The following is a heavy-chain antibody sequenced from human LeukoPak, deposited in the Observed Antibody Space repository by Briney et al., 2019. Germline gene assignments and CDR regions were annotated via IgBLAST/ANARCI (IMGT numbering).Heavy chain of an antibody. V-gene: IGHV1-69*01. CDR2: IIPIFGTA. Sequence: GASVKVSCKASGGTFSSYAISWVRQAPGQGLEWMGGIIPIFGTANYAQKFQGRVTITADESTSTAYMELSSLRSEDTAVYYCARKAHDYGDYSAFDIWGQGTMDTVSS. CDR1: GGTFSSYA. CDR3: ARKAHDYGDYSAFDI. J-gene: IGHJ3*02. D-gene: IGHD4-17*01.